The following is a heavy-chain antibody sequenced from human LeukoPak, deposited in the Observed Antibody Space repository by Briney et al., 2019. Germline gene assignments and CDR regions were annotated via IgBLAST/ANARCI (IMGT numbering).Heavy chain of an antibody. D-gene: IGHD3-10*01. CDR1: RASMSEYY. CDR2: TDHSGSA. J-gene: IGHJ5*02. V-gene: IGHV4-34*01. Sequence: SETLTLTCAVYRASMSEYYWNWIRHSPEGGLEWIAETDHSGSAKQNPSLRGRVTVSVFKSKNQISVQMTSVTAADTAMYYCAGRKFDYGFRREFDPWGQGTLVAVSS. CDR3: AGRKFDYGFRREFDP.